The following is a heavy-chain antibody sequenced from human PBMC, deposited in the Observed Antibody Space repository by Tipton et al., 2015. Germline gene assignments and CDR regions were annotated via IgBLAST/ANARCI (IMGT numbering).Heavy chain of an antibody. CDR2: ISHSGNT. V-gene: IGHV4-38-2*01. CDR3: ACQDYDSLTRDYQTVDY. J-gene: IGHJ4*02. D-gene: IGHD3-9*01. Sequence: TLSLTCAVSAYSISSDYYWGWIRQPPGKGLEWIGSISHSGNTYYNPSLKSRVTMSRDTSKNHFSRKLTSVTAADTAVYYCACQDYDSLTRDYQTVDYWGQGTLVTVSS. CDR1: AYSISSDYY.